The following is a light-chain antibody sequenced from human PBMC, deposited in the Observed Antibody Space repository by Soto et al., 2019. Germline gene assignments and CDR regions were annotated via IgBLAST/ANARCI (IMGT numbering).Light chain of an antibody. CDR2: EVS. V-gene: IGLV2-14*01. J-gene: IGLJ2*01. Sequence: QSALTQPASVSGSPGQSITISCTGTSSDVGGYKFVSWYQHHPGKAPKLIIYEVSNRPSGVSNRFSGSKSGNTASLTISGLQAEDEADYYCSSYTSSSTLVFGGGTKLTGL. CDR1: SSDVGGYKF. CDR3: SSYTSSSTLV.